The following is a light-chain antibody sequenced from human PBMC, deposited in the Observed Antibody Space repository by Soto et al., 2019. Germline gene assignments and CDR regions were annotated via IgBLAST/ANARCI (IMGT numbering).Light chain of an antibody. J-gene: IGKJ1*01. V-gene: IGKV4-1*01. CDR3: QQFYIPPPT. Sequence: VVTQSPYSQSVSLGERATINXTSSQSVIYPTNSKNYLGWYQQKSAQTPRLLLYWASTREKGAPDRFSSSGSGADFTRTISSLQPEDVAVYYGQQFYIPPPTFGQGTKVDIK. CDR2: WAS. CDR1: QSVIYPTNSKNY.